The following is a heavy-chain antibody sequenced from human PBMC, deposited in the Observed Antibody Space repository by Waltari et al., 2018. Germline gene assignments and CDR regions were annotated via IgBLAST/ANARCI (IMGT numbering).Heavy chain of an antibody. J-gene: IGHJ3*02. D-gene: IGHD3-22*01. CDR1: GFTLSRYW. CDR3: ARDQWFAFDI. CDR2: IRTDGSEE. V-gene: IGHV3-7*01. Sequence: EVQLVESGGGLVQPGGSLRLSCAASGFTLSRYWMGWVRQAPGKGPGWVANIRTDGSEEYYVDSVRGLFTISRDNAKNSLYLQMNSLRPEDTAVYYCARDQWFAFDIWGHGTMVTVSS.